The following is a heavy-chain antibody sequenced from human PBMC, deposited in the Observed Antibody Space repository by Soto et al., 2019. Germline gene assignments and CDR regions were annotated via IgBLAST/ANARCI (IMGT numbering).Heavy chain of an antibody. CDR2: INPNSGDA. Sequence: ASVKVSCKASGYTFTGYYMHWVRQAPGQGLEWMGWINPNSGDASYAQNFQGRVTMTWDTSISTAYMELSSLRSDDSAVYYCARVTAAAGTWAFWGQGTLVTVSS. J-gene: IGHJ4*02. CDR1: GYTFTGYY. CDR3: ARVTAAAGTWAF. V-gene: IGHV1-2*02. D-gene: IGHD6-13*01.